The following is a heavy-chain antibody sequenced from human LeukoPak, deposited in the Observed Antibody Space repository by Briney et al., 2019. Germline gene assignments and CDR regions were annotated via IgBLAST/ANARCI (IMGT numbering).Heavy chain of an antibody. D-gene: IGHD2-8*02. Sequence: GTSVKVSCKASGFTFTTSAVQWVRQARGQRLEWIGRIVNSSGNTDHAQKFQGRLTITRDISTSTAYMELSSLTSDITGVYYRAAVPNANAWYWDDAFDIWGQGTMVTVSS. CDR1: GFTFTTSA. CDR3: AAVPNANAWYWDDAFDI. CDR2: IVNSSGNT. V-gene: IGHV1-58*01. J-gene: IGHJ3*02.